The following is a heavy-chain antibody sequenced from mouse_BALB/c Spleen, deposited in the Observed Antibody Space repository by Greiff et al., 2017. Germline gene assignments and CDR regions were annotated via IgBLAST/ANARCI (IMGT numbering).Heavy chain of an antibody. CDR3: ARGLRLHAMDY. Sequence: EVKLVESGGGLVQPGGSRKLSCAASGFTFSSFGMHWVRQAPEKGLEWVAYISSGSSTIYYADTVKGRFTISRDNPKNTLFLQMTSLRSEDTAMYYCARGLRLHAMDYWGQGTSVTVSS. CDR1: GFTFSSFG. CDR2: ISSGSSTI. D-gene: IGHD1-2*01. V-gene: IGHV5-17*02. J-gene: IGHJ4*01.